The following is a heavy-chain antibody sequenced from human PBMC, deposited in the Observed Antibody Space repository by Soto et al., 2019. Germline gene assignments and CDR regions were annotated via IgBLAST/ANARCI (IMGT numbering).Heavy chain of an antibody. Sequence: SGGSLRLSCAASGFTFSSYEMNWVRQAPGKGLEWVSYISSSGSTIYYADSVKGRFTISRDNAKNSLYLQMNSLRAEDTAVYYCARALLGYYYYYGMDVWSQGTTVTVSS. CDR2: ISSSGSTI. CDR1: GFTFSSYE. CDR3: ARALLGYYYYYGMDV. V-gene: IGHV3-48*03. J-gene: IGHJ6*02.